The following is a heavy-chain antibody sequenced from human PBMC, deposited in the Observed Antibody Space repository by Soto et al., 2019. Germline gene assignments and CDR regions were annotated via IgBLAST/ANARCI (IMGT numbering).Heavy chain of an antibody. Sequence: SETLSLTCAFYGGSFSGYYWSWIRQPPGKGLEWIGEINHSGSTNYNPSLKSRVTISVDTSKNQFSLKLSSVTAADTAVYYCARGRPRIAVAGTPRLKYFDYWGQGTLVTVSS. CDR1: GGSFSGYY. J-gene: IGHJ4*02. CDR3: ARGRPRIAVAGTPRLKYFDY. D-gene: IGHD6-19*01. CDR2: INHSGST. V-gene: IGHV4-34*01.